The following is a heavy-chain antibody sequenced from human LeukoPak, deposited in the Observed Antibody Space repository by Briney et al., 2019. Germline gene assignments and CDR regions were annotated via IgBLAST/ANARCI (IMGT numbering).Heavy chain of an antibody. Sequence: ASVKVSCEASGFTFTDYYVHWVRQAPGQGLEWMGWINPNSGGTNYAQKFQGRVTMTRDTSISTAYMELSRLRSDDTAVYYCSTYSSGSNLDYWGQGTLVTVSS. CDR2: INPNSGGT. J-gene: IGHJ4*02. V-gene: IGHV1-2*02. CDR1: GFTFTDYY. D-gene: IGHD6-19*01. CDR3: STYSSGSNLDY.